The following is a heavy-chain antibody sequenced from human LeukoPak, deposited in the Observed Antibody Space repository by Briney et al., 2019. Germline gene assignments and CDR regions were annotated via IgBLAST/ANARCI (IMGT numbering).Heavy chain of an antibody. Sequence: SETLSLTCTVSGYSISSGYYWGWIRQPPGKGLEWIGNIFHSGTTYYNPSLRSRVTISVDTSKNQLSLKLNSVTAADTAVYYCARGGGYSGHDPFDSWGQGTLVTVSS. CDR2: IFHSGTT. J-gene: IGHJ4*02. V-gene: IGHV4-38-2*02. CDR3: ARGGGYSGHDPFDS. CDR1: GYSISSGYY. D-gene: IGHD5-12*01.